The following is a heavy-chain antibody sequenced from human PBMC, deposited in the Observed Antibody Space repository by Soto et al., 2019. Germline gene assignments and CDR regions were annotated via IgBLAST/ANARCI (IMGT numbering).Heavy chain of an antibody. J-gene: IGHJ5*02. D-gene: IGHD6-19*01. CDR2: INHSGST. CDR1: GGSFSGYY. V-gene: IGHV4-34*01. CDR3: ARGGQWLARGRWSDP. Sequence: SETLSLTCAVYGGSFSGYYWSWIRQPPGKGLEWIGEINHSGSTNYNPSLKSRVTISVDTSKNQFSLKLSSVTAADTAVYYCARGGQWLARGRWSDPWGQGTLVTVSS.